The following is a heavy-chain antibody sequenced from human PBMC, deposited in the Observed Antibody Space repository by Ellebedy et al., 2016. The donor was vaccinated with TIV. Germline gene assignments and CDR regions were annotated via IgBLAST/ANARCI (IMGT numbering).Heavy chain of an antibody. D-gene: IGHD2-21*02. CDR2: ISSSGTIT. Sequence: PGGSLRLSCAASGFTFSHYGMHWVRQAPGKGLEWVAVISSSGTITVYADSVKGRFTISRDNSQNRLSLQMNSLRDEDTAVYYCAKEGAATAYLSYDHWGQGTLVTVSS. CDR1: GFTFSHYG. J-gene: IGHJ4*02. V-gene: IGHV3-30*18. CDR3: AKEGAATAYLSYDH.